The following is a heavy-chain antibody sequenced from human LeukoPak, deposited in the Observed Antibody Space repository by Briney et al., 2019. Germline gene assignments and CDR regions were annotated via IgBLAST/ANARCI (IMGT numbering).Heavy chain of an antibody. Sequence: GGSLRLSCAASGFTFSSYAIHWVRQAPGKGLEWVAVIWYDGSNKYYADSVKGRFTISRDHSKNTLYLQMKSLRAEDTAVYYCARELEIAVAGTLGYWGQGTLVTVSS. CDR1: GFTFSSYA. D-gene: IGHD6-19*01. J-gene: IGHJ4*02. CDR2: IWYDGSNK. CDR3: ARELEIAVAGTLGY. V-gene: IGHV3-33*01.